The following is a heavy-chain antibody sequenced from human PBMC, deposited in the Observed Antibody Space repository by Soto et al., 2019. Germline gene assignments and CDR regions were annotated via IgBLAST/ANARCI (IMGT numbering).Heavy chain of an antibody. CDR2: ISSSSSTI. CDR1: GFTFSSYS. D-gene: IGHD2-2*01. Sequence: PGGSLRLSCAASGFTFSSYSMNWVHQAPGKGLEWVSYISSSSSTIYYADSVKGRFTISRDNSKNTLYLQLNSLRAEDTAVYYCAKYGCSSTSCQCDYWGQGTRVTVSS. CDR3: AKYGCSSTSCQCDY. V-gene: IGHV3-48*01. J-gene: IGHJ4*02.